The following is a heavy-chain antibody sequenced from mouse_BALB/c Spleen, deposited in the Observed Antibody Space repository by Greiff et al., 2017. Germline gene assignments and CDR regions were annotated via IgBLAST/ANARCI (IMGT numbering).Heavy chain of an antibody. D-gene: IGHD3-2*01. CDR3: ARGSRQLGRYYAMDY. CDR2: IYPGGGYT. V-gene: IGHV1-63*02. J-gene: IGHJ4*01. Sequence: QVQLQQSGAELVRPGTSVKISCKASGYTFTNYWLGWVKQRPGHGLEWIGDIYPGGGYTNYNEKFKGKATLTADTSSSTAYMQLSSLTSEDSAVYFYARGSRQLGRYYAMDYWGQGTSVTVSS. CDR1: GYTFTNYW.